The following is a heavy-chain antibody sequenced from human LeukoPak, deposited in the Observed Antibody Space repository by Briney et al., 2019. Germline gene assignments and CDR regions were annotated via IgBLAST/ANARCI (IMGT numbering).Heavy chain of an antibody. CDR3: ARDSSHYLGSSDY. V-gene: IGHV3-21*04. Sequence: PGGSLRLSCAASGFTFSSYSMNWVRQAPGKGLEWVSSISSSSYIYYADSVKGRFTISRDNSKNTLYLQMNSLRAEDTAIYYCARDSSHYLGSSDYWGQGTLVTVSS. J-gene: IGHJ4*02. CDR2: ISSSSYI. CDR1: GFTFSSYS. D-gene: IGHD6-6*01.